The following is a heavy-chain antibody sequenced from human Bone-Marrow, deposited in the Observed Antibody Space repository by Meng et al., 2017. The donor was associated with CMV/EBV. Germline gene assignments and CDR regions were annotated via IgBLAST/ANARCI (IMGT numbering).Heavy chain of an antibody. Sequence: ASVKVSCKASGKTFTGFSMHWVRQAPGLGLEWMGWIKPNSGGTNYTHNFQGRVTMTRDTSITTAYMELTRLRSDDTAVYYCARGWYCSSTSCSTFDYWGQGTLVPVSS. V-gene: IGHV1-2*07. CDR3: ARGWYCSSTSCSTFDY. CDR1: GKTFTGFS. D-gene: IGHD2-2*02. J-gene: IGHJ4*02. CDR2: IKPNSGGT.